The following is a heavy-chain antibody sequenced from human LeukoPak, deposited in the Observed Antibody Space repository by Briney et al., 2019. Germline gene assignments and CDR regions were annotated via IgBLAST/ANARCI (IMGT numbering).Heavy chain of an antibody. J-gene: IGHJ4*02. CDR1: GFTFSSYA. V-gene: IGHV3-23*01. CDR2: FSGSGGST. D-gene: IGHD3-10*01. CDR3: ARDGSGRVPEMSAPDY. Sequence: GGSLRLSCAASGFTFSSYAMSWVRQAPGKGLECISGFSGSGGSTYYADSVKGRFTISRDNSKNTLYLQMNSLRAEDTAVYYCARDGSGRVPEMSAPDYWGQGTLVTVSS.